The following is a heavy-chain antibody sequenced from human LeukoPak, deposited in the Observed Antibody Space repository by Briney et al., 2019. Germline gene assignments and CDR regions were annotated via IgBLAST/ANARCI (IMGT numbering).Heavy chain of an antibody. V-gene: IGHV3-30*04. D-gene: IGHD5-12*01. J-gene: IGHJ3*02. CDR1: GFTFSSYA. CDR3: AGFGGYDSGAFDI. Sequence: GGSLRLSCAASGFTFSSYAMHWVRQAPGKGLEWVAVISYDGSNKYYADSVKGRFTISRDNSKNTLYLQMNSLRAEDTAVYYCAGFGGYDSGAFDIWGQGTMVTVSS. CDR2: ISYDGSNK.